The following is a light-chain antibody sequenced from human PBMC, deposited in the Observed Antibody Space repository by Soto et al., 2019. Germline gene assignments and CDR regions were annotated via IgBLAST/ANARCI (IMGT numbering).Light chain of an antibody. J-gene: IGKJ1*01. CDR2: DAS. V-gene: IGKV3-11*01. CDR3: LQRSTWPWA. Sequence: EIVLTQSPATLSLSPGERATLSCRASQSVSNNLAWYQHKPGQAPRLLIYDASNRATGIPARVSGSGSGTDFTLTISCLEPEDFAVYCCLQRSTWPWAFGQGTKVEIK. CDR1: QSVSNN.